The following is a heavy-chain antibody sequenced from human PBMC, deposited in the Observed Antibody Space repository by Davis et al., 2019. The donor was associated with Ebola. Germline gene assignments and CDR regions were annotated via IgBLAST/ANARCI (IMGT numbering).Heavy chain of an antibody. V-gene: IGHV3-30*03. CDR3: ASHGVFDY. D-gene: IGHD4-17*01. Sequence: GESLKISCAGSGFTFSGYWMHWVRRAPGKGLEWVAVISHDGSNKYYADSVKGRFTISRDNSKNTLYLQMNSLRAEDTAVYYCASHGVFDYWGQGTLVTVSS. CDR1: GFTFSGYW. J-gene: IGHJ4*02. CDR2: ISHDGSNK.